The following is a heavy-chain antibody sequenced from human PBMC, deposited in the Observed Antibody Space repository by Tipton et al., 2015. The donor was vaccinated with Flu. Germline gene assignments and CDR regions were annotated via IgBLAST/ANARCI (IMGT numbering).Heavy chain of an antibody. CDR3: ARDLWNDRRAYYYYGVDV. Sequence: LRLSCTVSGGSISSGSYYWSWIRQPAGKGLEWIGRIYTSGSTNYNPSLKSRVTISVDTSKNQFSLKRSSVTAADTAVYYCARDLWNDRRAYYYYGVDVWGQGTTVTVSS. CDR1: GGSISSGSYY. D-gene: IGHD1-1*01. CDR2: IYTSGST. V-gene: IGHV4-61*02. J-gene: IGHJ6*02.